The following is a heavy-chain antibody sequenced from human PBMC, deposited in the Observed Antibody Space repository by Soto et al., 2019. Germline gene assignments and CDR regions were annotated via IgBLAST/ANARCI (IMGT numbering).Heavy chain of an antibody. D-gene: IGHD2-21*02. J-gene: IGHJ4*02. Sequence: QVQLVQSGAEEKKPGASVKVSCKASGYTFTSYAMHSVRQAPGQRLEWMGWINAGNGNTKYSQKFQGRVTITRDTSASTAYMELSSLRSEDTAVYYCARSIVVVTALDYWGQGNLVTVSS. CDR1: GYTFTSYA. CDR2: INAGNGNT. V-gene: IGHV1-3*05. CDR3: ARSIVVVTALDY.